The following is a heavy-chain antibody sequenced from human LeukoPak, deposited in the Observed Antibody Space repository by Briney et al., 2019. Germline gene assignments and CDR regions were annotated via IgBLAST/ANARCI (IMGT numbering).Heavy chain of an antibody. J-gene: IGHJ3*01. CDR2: INHSGST. D-gene: IGHD4-17*01. CDR1: GGSFSGYY. Sequence: SETLSLTCAVYGGSFSGYYWSWIRQPPGKGLEWIGEINHSGSTNYNPSLKSRVTISVDTSKNQLSLKLTSVTAADTAVYYCARDYGDFAFDFWGQGTMVTVSS. CDR3: ARDYGDFAFDF. V-gene: IGHV4-34*01.